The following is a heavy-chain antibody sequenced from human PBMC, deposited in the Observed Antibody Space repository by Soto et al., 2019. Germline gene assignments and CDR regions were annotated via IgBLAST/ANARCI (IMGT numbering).Heavy chain of an antibody. Sequence: PGGSLRLSCAASEFTFTSHSMNWVRQAPGKGLEWVSSISSSSTYIFYADSVKGRFTISRDNAKNSLYLQMNSLRDEDTAVYYCAREGGSLNWFDPWGQGTLVTVSS. J-gene: IGHJ5*02. D-gene: IGHD1-26*01. CDR2: ISSSSTYI. V-gene: IGHV3-21*01. CDR1: EFTFTSHS. CDR3: AREGGSLNWFDP.